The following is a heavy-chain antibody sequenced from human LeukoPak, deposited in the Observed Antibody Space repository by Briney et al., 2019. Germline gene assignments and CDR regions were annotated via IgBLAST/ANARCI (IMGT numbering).Heavy chain of an antibody. V-gene: IGHV3-48*01. D-gene: IGHD6-13*01. CDR3: AKDVGAAAVGGFDY. Sequence: QAGGSLRLSCAASGFTFSSYSMNWVRQAPGKGLESVSYVTSSSSTIYYADSVKGRFTISRDNSKNTLYLQMNSLRAEDTAVYYCAKDVGAAAVGGFDYWGQGTLVTVSS. CDR2: VTSSSSTI. J-gene: IGHJ4*02. CDR1: GFTFSSYS.